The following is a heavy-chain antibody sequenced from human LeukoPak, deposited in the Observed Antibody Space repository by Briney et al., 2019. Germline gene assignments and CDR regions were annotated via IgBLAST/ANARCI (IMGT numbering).Heavy chain of an antibody. D-gene: IGHD3-10*01. CDR3: ARDHYYGSGSSYKDY. V-gene: IGHV3-48*01. CDR2: ISSSSSTI. Sequence: PGGSLRLSCAASGFTFSNYNMNWVRQAPGKGREWVSYISSSSSTIYYADSVKGRFTISRDNAKNSLYLQMNSLRAEDTAVYYCARDHYYGSGSSYKDYWGQGSLVTVSS. J-gene: IGHJ4*02. CDR1: GFTFSNYN.